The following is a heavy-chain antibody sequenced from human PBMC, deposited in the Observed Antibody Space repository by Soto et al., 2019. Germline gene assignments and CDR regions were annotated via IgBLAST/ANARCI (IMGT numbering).Heavy chain of an antibody. CDR1: GGSISSYY. CDR2: IYYSGST. J-gene: IGHJ4*02. CDR3: ARGIAAAGSFDY. V-gene: IGHV4-59*01. D-gene: IGHD6-13*01. Sequence: QVQLQESGPGLVKPSETLSLTCTVSGGSISSYYWSWIRQPPGKGLEWLGYIYYSGSTNYNPSLKSRVTRTVDTSKSQFSLKLSSVTAADTAVYYCARGIAAAGSFDYWSQGTLVTVSS.